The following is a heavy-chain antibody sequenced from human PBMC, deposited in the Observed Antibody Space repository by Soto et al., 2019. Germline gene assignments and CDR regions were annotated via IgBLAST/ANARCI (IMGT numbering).Heavy chain of an antibody. CDR3: ARDRGQLVPFDY. CDR1: GGSVSSGSYY. Sequence: SETLSLTCTVSGGSVSSGSYYWSWIRQPPGKGLEWIGYIYYSGSTTYNPSLKSRVTISLDTSKNQFSLKLSSVTAADTAVYYCARDRGQLVPFDYWGQGTLVTVSS. J-gene: IGHJ4*02. D-gene: IGHD6-13*01. CDR2: IYYSGST. V-gene: IGHV4-61*01.